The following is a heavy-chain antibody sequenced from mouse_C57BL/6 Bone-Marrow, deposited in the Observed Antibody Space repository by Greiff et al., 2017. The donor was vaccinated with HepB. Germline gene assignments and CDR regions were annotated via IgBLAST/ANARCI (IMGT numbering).Heavy chain of an antibody. CDR2: IHPNSGST. Sequence: VKLQQPGAELVKPGASVKLSCKASGYTFTSYWMHWVKQRPGQGLEWIGMIHPNSGSTNYNEKFKSKATLTVDKHSSTAYMQLSSLTSEDSAVYYCTRRGIYDYALYYWGQGTTLTVSS. D-gene: IGHD2-4*01. CDR3: TRRGIYDYALYY. CDR1: GYTFTSYW. J-gene: IGHJ2*01. V-gene: IGHV1-64*01.